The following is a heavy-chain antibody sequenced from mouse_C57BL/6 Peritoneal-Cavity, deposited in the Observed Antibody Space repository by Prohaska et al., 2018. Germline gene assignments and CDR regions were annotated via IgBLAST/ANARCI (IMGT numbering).Heavy chain of an antibody. Sequence: EVQLLETGGGLVQPGGSRGLSCEGSGFTFSGFWMSWVRQTPGKTLEWIGDINSDGGAIKDEQSIKDRFSIFRENDKSTLYLQMSKVRSEDTATYFCMRYGNYWYFDVWGTGTTVTVSS. V-gene: IGHV11-2*01. CDR3: MRYGNYWYFDV. CDR1: GFTFSGFW. J-gene: IGHJ1*03. D-gene: IGHD2-1*01. CDR2: INSDGGAI.